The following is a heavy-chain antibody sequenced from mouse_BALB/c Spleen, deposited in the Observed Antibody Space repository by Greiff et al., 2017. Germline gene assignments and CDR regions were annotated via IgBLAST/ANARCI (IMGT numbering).Heavy chain of an antibody. CDR3: ARDRPRYYAMDD. CDR1: GYSITSGYY. CDR2: ISYDGSN. J-gene: IGHJ4*01. Sequence: EVKLQESGPGLVKPSQSLSLTCSVTGYSITSGYYWNWIRQFPGNKLEWMGYISYDGSNNYNPSLKNRISITRDTSKNQFFLKLNSVTTEDTATYYCARDRPRYYAMDDWGQGTSVTVSS. V-gene: IGHV3-6*02.